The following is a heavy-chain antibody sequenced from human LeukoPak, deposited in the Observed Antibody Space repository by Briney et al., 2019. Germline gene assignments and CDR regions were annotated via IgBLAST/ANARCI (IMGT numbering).Heavy chain of an antibody. CDR2: ISGSGGST. CDR1: GFTFSSYA. CDR3: AKAHYYDSSGYYVDY. Sequence: PGGSLRLSCAASGFTFSSYAMSWVRQAPGKGLEWVSAISGSGGSTYYADSVKGRFTISRDNSKNTLYLQMNSLRAEDTAVYYCAKAHYYDSSGYYVDYWGQGTLVTVSS. V-gene: IGHV3-23*01. D-gene: IGHD3-22*01. J-gene: IGHJ4*02.